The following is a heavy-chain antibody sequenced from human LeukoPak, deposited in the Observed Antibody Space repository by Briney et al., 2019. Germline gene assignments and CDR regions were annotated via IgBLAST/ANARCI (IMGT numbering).Heavy chain of an antibody. Sequence: GGSLRLSCAASGFTFSNYWMHWVRQAPGKGLVWVSHVNSDGSSTSHADSVKGRFTISRDNAKNTLYLQMNSLRAEDTAVYYCAREGNGMDVWGQGTTVTVSS. CDR3: AREGNGMDV. CDR2: VNSDGSST. CDR1: GFTFSNYW. J-gene: IGHJ6*02. V-gene: IGHV3-74*01.